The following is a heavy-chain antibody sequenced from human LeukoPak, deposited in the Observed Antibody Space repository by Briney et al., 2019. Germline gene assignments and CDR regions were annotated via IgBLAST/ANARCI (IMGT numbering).Heavy chain of an antibody. Sequence: PSETLSLTCTVSGGSISSSSYYWGWIRQPPGKGLEWIGSIYYSGSTYYNPSLKSRVTISVDTSKNQFSLKLSSVTAADTAVYYCARAGGSYYDYYYYYMDVWGKGTTVTISS. CDR3: ARAGGSYYDYYYYYMDV. D-gene: IGHD1-26*01. CDR1: GGSISSSSYY. CDR2: IYYSGST. V-gene: IGHV4-39*07. J-gene: IGHJ6*03.